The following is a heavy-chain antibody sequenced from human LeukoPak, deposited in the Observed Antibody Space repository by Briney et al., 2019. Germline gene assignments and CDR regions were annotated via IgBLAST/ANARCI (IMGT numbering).Heavy chain of an antibody. D-gene: IGHD6-13*01. CDR3: ARVHGRYSSSWEGSHFDY. CDR2: IYYSGST. Sequence: SETLSLTCTVSGGSISSYYWSWIRQPPGKGLEWIGYIYYSGSTNYNPSFKSRVTISVDTSKNQFSLKLSSVTAADTAVYYCARVHGRYSSSWEGSHFDYWGQGTLVTVSS. CDR1: GGSISSYY. J-gene: IGHJ4*02. V-gene: IGHV4-59*01.